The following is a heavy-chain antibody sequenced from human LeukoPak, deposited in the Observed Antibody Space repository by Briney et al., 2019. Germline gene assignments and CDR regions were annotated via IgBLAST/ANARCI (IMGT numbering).Heavy chain of an antibody. CDR2: IYHSGST. J-gene: IGHJ6*03. CDR3: ARWYTDSSGYYVYYYYYMDV. Sequence: SETLSLTCTVSGYSISSGYYWGWIRQPPGKGLEWIGSIYHSGSTYYNPSLKSRVTISVDTSKNQFSLKLSSVTAADTAVYYCARWYTDSSGYYVYYYYYMDVWGKGTTVTVSS. D-gene: IGHD3-22*01. V-gene: IGHV4-38-2*02. CDR1: GYSISSGYY.